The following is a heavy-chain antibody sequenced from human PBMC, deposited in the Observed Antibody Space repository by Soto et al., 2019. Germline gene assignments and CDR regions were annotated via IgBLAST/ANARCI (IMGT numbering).Heavy chain of an antibody. CDR3: ARAERAFDI. V-gene: IGHV4-61*01. J-gene: IGHJ3*02. CDR2: IYYSGST. Sequence: PWETLSLTCTVSGGSVSSGSYYWSWIRQPPGKGLEWIGYIYYSGSTNYNPSLKSRVTISVDTSKNQFSLKLSSVTAADTAVYYCARAERAFDIWGQGTMVTVSS. CDR1: GGSVSSGSYY.